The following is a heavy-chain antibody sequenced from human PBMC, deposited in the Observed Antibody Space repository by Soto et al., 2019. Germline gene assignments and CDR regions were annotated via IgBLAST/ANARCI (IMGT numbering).Heavy chain of an antibody. Sequence: GASVKVSCKASGYTFTCYGISWVRQAPGQGLEWMGWISAYNGNTNYAQKLQGRVTMTTDTSTSTAYMELRSLRSDDTAVYYCARDRIHSSSSDAFDIWGQGTMVTVSS. CDR3: ARDRIHSSSSDAFDI. V-gene: IGHV1-18*01. CDR2: ISAYNGNT. D-gene: IGHD6-13*01. CDR1: GYTFTCYG. J-gene: IGHJ3*02.